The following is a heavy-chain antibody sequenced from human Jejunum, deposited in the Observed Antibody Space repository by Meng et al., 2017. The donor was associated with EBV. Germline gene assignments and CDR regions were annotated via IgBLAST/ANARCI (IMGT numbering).Heavy chain of an antibody. J-gene: IGHJ4*02. CDR3: ARASSERLLDY. Sequence: QVQLQESGPGLVKPSGTLSLTCAVSTDFISSYEWWSWVRQPPGKGLEWLGEINQVGSTYYNPSLKSRVTISIDTSKRQFSLRLNSMTAVDTAVYYCARASSERLLDYWGQGTLVTVSS. CDR2: INQVGST. D-gene: IGHD1-14*01. CDR1: TDFISSYEW. V-gene: IGHV4-4*02.